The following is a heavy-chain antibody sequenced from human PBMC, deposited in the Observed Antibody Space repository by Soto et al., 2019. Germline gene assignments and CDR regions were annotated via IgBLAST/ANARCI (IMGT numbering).Heavy chain of an antibody. CDR3: ARRKYLGYCSSTSCPWYFDY. CDR1: CGSFSGYY. Sequence: PSETLSLTCAVYCGSFSGYYWSWIRQPPGKGLEWIGEINHSGSTNYNPSLKSRVTISVDTSKNQFSLKLSSVTAADTAVYYCARRKYLGYCSSTSCPWYFDYWGQGTLVTVSS. CDR2: INHSGST. D-gene: IGHD2-2*01. J-gene: IGHJ4*02. V-gene: IGHV4-34*01.